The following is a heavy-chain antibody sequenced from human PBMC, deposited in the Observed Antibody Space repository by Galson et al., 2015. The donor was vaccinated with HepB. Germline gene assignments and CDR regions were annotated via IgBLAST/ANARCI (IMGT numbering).Heavy chain of an antibody. CDR2: IWFDGNNK. CDR3: ARGRGSSYGEVGY. V-gene: IGHV3-33*01. J-gene: IGHJ4*02. Sequence: SLRLSCAASGFTFSNYGMHWARQAPGKGLEWVAVIWFDGNNKYCVDSVKGRFTISRDNSKNMLYLQMNSLRAEDTAMYYCARGRGSSYGEVGYWGLGTLVSVSS. D-gene: IGHD5-18*01. CDR1: GFTFSNYG.